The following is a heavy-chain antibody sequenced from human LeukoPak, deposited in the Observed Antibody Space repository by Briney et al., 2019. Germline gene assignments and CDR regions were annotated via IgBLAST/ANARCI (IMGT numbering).Heavy chain of an antibody. CDR3: ARESSGSSSSFDY. CDR1: GFTFSSYW. D-gene: IGHD6-6*01. V-gene: IGHV3-7*01. CDR2: IKQDGSEK. J-gene: IGHJ4*01. Sequence: GGSLRLSCAASGFTFSSYWMSWVRRAPGKGLEWVANIKQDGSEKYYVDSVKGRFTISRDNAKNSLYLQMNSLRAEDTAVYYCARESSGSSSSFDYWGHGTLVTVSS.